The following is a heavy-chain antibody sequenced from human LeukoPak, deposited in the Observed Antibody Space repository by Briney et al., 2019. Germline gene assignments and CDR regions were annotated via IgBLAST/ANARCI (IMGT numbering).Heavy chain of an antibody. CDR1: GYTFTSYY. J-gene: IGHJ5*02. CDR3: ARALPFSFLEWLIGKWFDP. CDR2: INPSGGST. D-gene: IGHD3-3*01. Sequence: ASVKVSCKASGYTFTSYYMHWVRQAPGQGLEWMGIINPSGGSTSYAQKFQGRVTMTRDTSTSTVYMELSSLRSEDTAVYYCARALPFSFLEWLIGKWFDPWGQGTLVTVSS. V-gene: IGHV1-46*01.